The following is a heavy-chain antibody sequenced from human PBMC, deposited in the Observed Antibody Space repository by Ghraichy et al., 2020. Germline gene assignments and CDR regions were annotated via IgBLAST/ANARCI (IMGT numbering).Heavy chain of an antibody. V-gene: IGHV4-34*01. CDR2: INHSGST. D-gene: IGHD3-10*01. Sequence: SETLSLTCAVYGGSFSGYYWSWIRQPPGKGLEWIGEINHSGSTNYNPSLKSRVTISVDTSKNQFSLKLSSVTAADTAVYYCARGRRDGVARDFDYWGQGTLVTVSS. CDR3: ARGRRDGVARDFDY. CDR1: GGSFSGYY. J-gene: IGHJ4*02.